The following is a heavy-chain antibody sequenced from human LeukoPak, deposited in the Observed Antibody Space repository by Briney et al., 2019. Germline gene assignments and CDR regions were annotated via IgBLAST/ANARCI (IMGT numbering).Heavy chain of an antibody. CDR1: GFTFSSYG. CDR3: ARALYGGASRRAFDI. V-gene: IGHV3-30*02. Sequence: GGSLRLSCAASGFTFSSYGMHWVRQAPGKGLEWVAFIRYDGSNKYYADSVKGRFTISRDNSKNTLYLQMNSLRAEDTAVYYCARALYGGASRRAFDIWGQGTMVTVSS. J-gene: IGHJ3*02. CDR2: IRYDGSNK. D-gene: IGHD4-23*01.